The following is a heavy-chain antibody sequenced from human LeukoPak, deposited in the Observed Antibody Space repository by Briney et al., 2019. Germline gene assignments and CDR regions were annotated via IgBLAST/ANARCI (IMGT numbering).Heavy chain of an antibody. V-gene: IGHV3-7*01. CDR2: IKQDGSEK. CDR1: GFTFSSYW. J-gene: IGHJ6*03. D-gene: IGHD6-13*01. Sequence: GGSLRLSCAASGFTFSSYWMSWVRQAPGKGLEWVANIKQDGSEKYYVDSVKGRFTISRDNAKNSLYLQMNSLRAEDTAVYYCAREQSGSSWSGGFGRRDYYYYYYMDVWGKGTTVTVSS. CDR3: AREQSGSSWSGGFGRRDYYYYYYMDV.